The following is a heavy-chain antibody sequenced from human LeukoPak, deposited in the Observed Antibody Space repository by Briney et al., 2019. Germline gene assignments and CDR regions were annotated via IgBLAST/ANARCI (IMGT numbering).Heavy chain of an antibody. CDR3: AKDLSLDSYGDDYYGMDV. Sequence: RGSLRLSCAASGFTFSTYAMGWVRQAPGKGLEWVSSIKGGGGDPFYAESVRGRFTISRDNSKNTLYLQLNSLRAEDTAVYYCAKDLSLDSYGDDYYGMDVWGQGTTVTVSS. CDR1: GFTFSTYA. CDR2: IKGGGGDP. J-gene: IGHJ6*02. D-gene: IGHD5-18*01. V-gene: IGHV3-23*01.